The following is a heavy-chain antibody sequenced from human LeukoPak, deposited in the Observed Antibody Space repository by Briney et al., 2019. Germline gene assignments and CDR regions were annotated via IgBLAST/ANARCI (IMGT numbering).Heavy chain of an antibody. CDR1: GFTFSSYG. CDR2: ISYDGSNK. V-gene: IGHV3-30*18. J-gene: IGHJ4*02. CDR3: AKVGGTYGGYFDY. D-gene: IGHD4-17*01. Sequence: GGSLRLSCAASGFTFSSYGMHWVRQAPGKGLEWVAVISYDGSNKYYADSVKGRFTISRDNSKNTLYLQMNSLRAEDTAVYYCAKVGGTYGGYFDYWGQGTLVTVSS.